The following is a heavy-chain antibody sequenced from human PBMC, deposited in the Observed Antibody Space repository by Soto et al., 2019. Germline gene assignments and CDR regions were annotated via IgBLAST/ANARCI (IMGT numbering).Heavy chain of an antibody. J-gene: IGHJ5*02. V-gene: IGHV4-31*03. D-gene: IGHD2-21*02. CDR3: AREGGLAYCGGDCLYNWFDP. Sequence: QVQLQESGPGLVKPSQTLSLTCTVSGGSISSGDYYWSWVRQHPGKGLEWIGYRSYSGSTYYNPSLRSRVTIGVDTSRDQFSLRLSSVTAADTAVYYCAREGGLAYCGGDCLYNWFDPWGQGTLVTVSS. CDR2: RSYSGST. CDR1: GGSISSGDYY.